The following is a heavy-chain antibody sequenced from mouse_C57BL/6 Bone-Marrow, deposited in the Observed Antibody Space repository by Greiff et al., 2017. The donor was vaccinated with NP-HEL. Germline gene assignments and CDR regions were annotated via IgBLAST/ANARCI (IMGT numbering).Heavy chain of an antibody. CDR1: GYTFTDYY. CDR3: APTVVATGDY. D-gene: IGHD1-1*01. CDR2: INPNNGGT. J-gene: IGHJ2*01. Sequence: VQLQQSGPELVKPGASVKISCKASGYTFTDYYMNWVKQSHGKSLEWIGDINPNNGGTSYNQKFKGKATLTVDKSSSTAYMELRSLTSEDSAVYYCAPTVVATGDYWGQGTTLTVSS. V-gene: IGHV1-26*01.